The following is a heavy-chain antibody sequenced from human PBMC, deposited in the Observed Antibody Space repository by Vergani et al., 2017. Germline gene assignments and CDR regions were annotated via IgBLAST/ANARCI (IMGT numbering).Heavy chain of an antibody. J-gene: IGHJ6*02. CDR1: GFTFDDYT. V-gene: IGHV3-43*01. CDR3: AKDISVTMVRGVIRYYYYGMAV. CDR2: ISWDGGST. Sequence: EVQLVESGGVVVQPGGSLRLSCAASGFTFDDYTMHWVRQAPGKGLEWVSLISWDGGSTYYADSVKGRFTISRDNSKNSLYLQMNSLRTEDTALYYCAKDISVTMVRGVIRYYYYGMAVWGQGTTVTVSS. D-gene: IGHD3-10*01.